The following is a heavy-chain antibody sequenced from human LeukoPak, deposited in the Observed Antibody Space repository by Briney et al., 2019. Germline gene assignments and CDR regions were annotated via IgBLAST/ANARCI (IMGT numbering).Heavy chain of an antibody. V-gene: IGHV4-31*03. CDR1: GGSISSGGYY. CDR3: ARYGVTTTIDY. J-gene: IGHJ4*02. CDR2: IYYSGST. Sequence: QTLSLTCTVSGGSISSGGYYWSWIRQHPGKGLEWIGYIYYSGSTYYNPSLKSRVTISVDTSKNQFSLKLSSVTAADTAVYYCARYGVTTTIDYWGQGTLVTVSS. D-gene: IGHD4-11*01.